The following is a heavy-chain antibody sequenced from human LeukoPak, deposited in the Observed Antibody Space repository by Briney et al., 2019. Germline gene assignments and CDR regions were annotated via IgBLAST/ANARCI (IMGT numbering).Heavy chain of an antibody. D-gene: IGHD2-21*01. V-gene: IGHV1-24*01. CDR3: ATQILVAFLYYFDY. J-gene: IGHJ4*02. CDR2: FDPEDGET. Sequence: GASVKVSCKVSGYTLTELSIHWVRQAPGKGLEWMRGFDPEDGETIYAQKFQDRVTMTEDTSTDTAYMELSSLRSEDTAVYYCATQILVAFLYYFDYWGQGTLVTVSS. CDR1: GYTLTELS.